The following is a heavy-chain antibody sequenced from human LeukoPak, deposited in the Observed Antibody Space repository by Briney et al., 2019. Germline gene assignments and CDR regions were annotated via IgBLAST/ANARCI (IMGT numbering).Heavy chain of an antibody. CDR3: VKGGSSSHNWFDP. CDR2: IRDDGSKD. J-gene: IGHJ5*02. CDR1: GFTFRDFG. D-gene: IGHD6-13*01. Sequence: GGSLRLSCAASGFTFRDFGMHWVRQAPGKGLEWVAFIRDDGSKDYYPDSVKGRFTISRDNSRTTLYLQMHSLRIEDTAVYYCVKGGSSSHNWFDPWGQGILVTVSS. V-gene: IGHV3-30*02.